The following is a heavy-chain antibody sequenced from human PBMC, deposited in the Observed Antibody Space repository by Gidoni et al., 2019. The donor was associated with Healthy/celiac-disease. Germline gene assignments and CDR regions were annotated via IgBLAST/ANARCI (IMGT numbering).Heavy chain of an antibody. Sequence: QVQLVESGGGVVQPGRSLRLSCAASGFTFSSYGMHWVRQAPGKGLGWVAVIWYDGSNKYYADSVKGRFTISRDNSKNTLYLQMNSLRAEDTAVYYCARDPGSAGDAFDIWGQGTMVTVSS. V-gene: IGHV3-33*01. D-gene: IGHD6-13*01. CDR2: IWYDGSNK. CDR3: ARDPGSAGDAFDI. CDR1: GFTFSSYG. J-gene: IGHJ3*02.